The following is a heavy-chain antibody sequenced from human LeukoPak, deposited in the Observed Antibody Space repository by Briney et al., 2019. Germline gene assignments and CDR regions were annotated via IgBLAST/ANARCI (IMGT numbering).Heavy chain of an antibody. CDR2: ISYDGSNK. CDR3: ASERAPYDSSGYLDY. V-gene: IGHV3-30*04. J-gene: IGHJ4*02. Sequence: GGSLRLSCAASGFTFSSYAMHWVRQAPGKGLEWVAVISYDGSNKYYADSVKGRFTISRDNSKNTLYLQMNSLRAEDTAVYYCASERAPYDSSGYLDYWGQGTLVTVSS. D-gene: IGHD3-22*01. CDR1: GFTFSSYA.